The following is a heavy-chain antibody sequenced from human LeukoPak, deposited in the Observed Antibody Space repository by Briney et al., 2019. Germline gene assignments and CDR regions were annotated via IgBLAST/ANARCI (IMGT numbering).Heavy chain of an antibody. Sequence: ASVKVSCKVSGYTLTELSMHWVRQAPGKGLEWMGGFDPKDGETIYAQKFQGRVTMTEDTSTDTAYMELSSLRSEDTAVYYCATEIGGRPYSSGWYRLDWGQETLVTVSS. J-gene: IGHJ4*02. D-gene: IGHD6-19*01. V-gene: IGHV1-24*01. CDR3: ATEIGGRPYSSGWYRLD. CDR1: GYTLTELS. CDR2: FDPKDGET.